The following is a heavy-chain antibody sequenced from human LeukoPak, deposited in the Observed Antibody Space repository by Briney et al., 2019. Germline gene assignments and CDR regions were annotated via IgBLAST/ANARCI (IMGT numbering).Heavy chain of an antibody. V-gene: IGHV4-61*02. CDR1: GGSTSSGSYY. J-gene: IGHJ5*02. CDR3: ASSSGPNWFDP. Sequence: SETLSLTCTVSGGSTSSGSYYWSWIRQPAGKGLEWIGRIYTSGSTNYNPSLKSRVTISVDTSKNQFSLKLSSVTAADTAVYYCASSSGPNWFDPWGQGTLVTVSS. D-gene: IGHD6-25*01. CDR2: IYTSGST.